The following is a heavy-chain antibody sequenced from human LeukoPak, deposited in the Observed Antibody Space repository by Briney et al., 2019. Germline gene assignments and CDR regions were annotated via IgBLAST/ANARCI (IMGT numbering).Heavy chain of an antibody. CDR1: GFPVNSTY. V-gene: IGHV3-66*02. D-gene: IGHD3-16*01. Sequence: PGGSLRLSCVASGFPVNSTYMNWVRQAPGKGLEWVSVIHSGGSTYYADSVKGRFTISRATSKNMLFLQMNSLRPEDTALYYCARDKKRNSYGHNYYGMDVWGQGTTVTVSS. CDR3: ARDKKRNSYGHNYYGMDV. CDR2: IHSGGST. J-gene: IGHJ6*02.